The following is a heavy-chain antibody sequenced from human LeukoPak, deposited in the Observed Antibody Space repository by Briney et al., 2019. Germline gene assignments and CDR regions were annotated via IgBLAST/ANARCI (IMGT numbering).Heavy chain of an antibody. CDR2: ISSSGSTI. Sequence: GGSLRLSCAASGFTFSSYEMNWVRQAPGKGLEWVSYISSSGSTIYYADSVKGRFTISRDNAKNSLYLQMNSLRAEDTAVYYCARAMVAGPYYYYYYMDVWGKGTTVTISS. CDR1: GFTFSSYE. J-gene: IGHJ6*03. D-gene: IGHD2-8*01. V-gene: IGHV3-48*03. CDR3: ARAMVAGPYYYYYYMDV.